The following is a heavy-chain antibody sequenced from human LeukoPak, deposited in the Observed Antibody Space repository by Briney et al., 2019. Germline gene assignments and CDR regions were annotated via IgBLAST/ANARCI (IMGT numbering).Heavy chain of an antibody. Sequence: PSETLSLTCTVSGGSVSSGSYYWGWIRQPPGKGLEWIGHIYYSGSTNYNPSLKSRVTISVDTSKNQFSLKLSSVTAADTAVYYCARGIGQWLAFDYWGQGTPVTVSS. V-gene: IGHV4-61*01. CDR3: ARGIGQWLAFDY. CDR1: GGSVSSGSYY. CDR2: IYYSGST. D-gene: IGHD6-19*01. J-gene: IGHJ4*02.